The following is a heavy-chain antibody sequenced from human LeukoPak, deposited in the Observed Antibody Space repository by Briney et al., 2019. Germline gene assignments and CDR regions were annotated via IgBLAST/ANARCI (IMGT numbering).Heavy chain of an antibody. CDR1: GFIVSGHY. D-gene: IGHD3-10*01. Sequence: QPGGSLRLSCAASGFIVSGHYMSWVRQAPGEGLEWVAVISYDGSNKYYADSVKGRFTISRDNSKNTLYLQMNSLRAEDTAVYYCARDGVRGVIPYGMDVWGQGTTVTVSS. V-gene: IGHV3-30*03. CDR2: ISYDGSNK. CDR3: ARDGVRGVIPYGMDV. J-gene: IGHJ6*02.